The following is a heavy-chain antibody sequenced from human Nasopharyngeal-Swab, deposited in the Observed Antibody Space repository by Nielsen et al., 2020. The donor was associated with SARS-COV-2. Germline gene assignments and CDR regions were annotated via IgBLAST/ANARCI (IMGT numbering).Heavy chain of an antibody. V-gene: IGHV3-49*02. D-gene: IGHD3-16*02. CDR3: TRSYDYVWGSYRKS. Sequence: WIRQPPGKGLEWVGFIRSKAYGGTTEYAASVKGRCTISRDDSKSIAYLQMNSLKTEDTAVYYCTRSYDYVWGSYRKSWGQGTLVTVSS. CDR2: IRSKAYGGTT. J-gene: IGHJ5*02.